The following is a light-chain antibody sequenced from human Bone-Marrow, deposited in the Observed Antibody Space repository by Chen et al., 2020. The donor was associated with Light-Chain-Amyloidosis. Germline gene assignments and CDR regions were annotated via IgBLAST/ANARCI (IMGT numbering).Light chain of an antibody. CDR2: EDD. CDR3: QSYQGSSQGV. Sequence: NFMLTQPHSVSESPGKTVIISCTRSSGSIATNYVQWDQQRPGSSPTTVIYEDDQRPSGVPDRFSGSIDRSSNSASLTISGLKTADEADYYCQSYQGSSQGVFGGGTKLTVL. CDR1: SGSIATNY. J-gene: IGLJ3*02. V-gene: IGLV6-57*01.